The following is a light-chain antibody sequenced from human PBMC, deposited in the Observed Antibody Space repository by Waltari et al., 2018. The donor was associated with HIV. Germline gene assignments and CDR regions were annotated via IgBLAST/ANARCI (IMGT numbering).Light chain of an antibody. CDR2: DVT. Sequence: QSALTQPRSVSGSPGQSVTISCIGTNSDVGGYNYVSWYRQHPGEAPKLIIYDVTKGPSGVPDRFSGAKSVNTASLTVSGLQADDEAEYYCCSYAGSYTWLFGGGTKLTVL. CDR3: CSYAGSYTWL. CDR1: NSDVGGYNY. V-gene: IGLV2-11*01. J-gene: IGLJ2*01.